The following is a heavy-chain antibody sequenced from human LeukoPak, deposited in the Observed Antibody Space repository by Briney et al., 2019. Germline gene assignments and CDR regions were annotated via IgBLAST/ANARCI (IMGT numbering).Heavy chain of an antibody. Sequence: PSETLSLTCTVSGGSISSSSYYWGWIRQPPGKGLEWIGSIYYSGSTYYNPSLKSRVTISEDTSKNQFSLKLSSVTAADTAVYYCARQERWLQFHFDYWGQGTLVTVSS. CDR1: GGSISSSSYY. CDR2: IYYSGST. J-gene: IGHJ4*02. CDR3: ARQERWLQFHFDY. V-gene: IGHV4-39*07. D-gene: IGHD5-24*01.